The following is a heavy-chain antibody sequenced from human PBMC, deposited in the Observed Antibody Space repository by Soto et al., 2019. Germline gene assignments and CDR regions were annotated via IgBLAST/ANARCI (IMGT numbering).Heavy chain of an antibody. CDR3: AKGRFNFDY. CDR1: GFTFSSHA. CDR2: ISNSGVDT. J-gene: IGHJ4*02. V-gene: IGHV3-23*01. Sequence: GGSLRLSCAASGFTFSSHAMSWVRQAPGKGLEWVSGISNSGVDTFYADSVKGRFTVSRDNSKNTLYLQMNSLRVEDTAVYYCAKGRFNFDYWGQGTLVTVSS.